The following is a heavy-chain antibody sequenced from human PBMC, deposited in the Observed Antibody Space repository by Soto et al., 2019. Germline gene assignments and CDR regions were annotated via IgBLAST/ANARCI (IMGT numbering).Heavy chain of an antibody. J-gene: IGHJ4*02. CDR2: FDGDDGQT. CDR1: GYSFSEMS. D-gene: IGHD3-10*01. CDR3: GIPGATGNLDV. V-gene: IGHV1-24*01. Sequence: ASVKVSCKVSGYSFSEMSMHWVRQTPEKGLEWMGSFDGDDGQTMYAQKFQGRVTMTEDTSADTAYMELSSLRSDDTAVYYCGIPGATGNLDVWGQGSRVTVYS.